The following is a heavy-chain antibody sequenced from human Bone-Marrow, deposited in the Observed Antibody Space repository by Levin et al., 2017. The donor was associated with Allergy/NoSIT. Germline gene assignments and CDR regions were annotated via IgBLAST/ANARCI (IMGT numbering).Heavy chain of an antibody. CDR3: ARHKSPNTWASSHFYYMDV. CDR2: IHPDDSNA. J-gene: IGHJ6*03. D-gene: IGHD7-27*01. Sequence: GESLKISCKGFGYDFPNYWIGWVRQMPGKGLEWMGMIHPDDSNARYSPSFQGQVTVSADKSINTAYLQWSSVKASDTAIYYCARHKSPNTWASSHFYYMDVWGKGTTITVSS. CDR1: GYDFPNYW. V-gene: IGHV5-51*01.